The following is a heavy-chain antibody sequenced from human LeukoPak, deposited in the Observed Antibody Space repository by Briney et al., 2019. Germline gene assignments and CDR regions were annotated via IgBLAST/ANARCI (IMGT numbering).Heavy chain of an antibody. J-gene: IGHJ4*02. Sequence: PGGSLRLSCAASGFTFSSYDMHWVRQAPGKGLEWVANIKRDGGDKYYVDSVKGRFSISRDNAKNSLYLHMNSLRAEDTAVYYCARGDEYTTSPWGQGTLVTVSS. V-gene: IGHV3-7*05. CDR2: IKRDGGDK. CDR3: ARGDEYTTSP. CDR1: GFTFSSYD. D-gene: IGHD2-2*02.